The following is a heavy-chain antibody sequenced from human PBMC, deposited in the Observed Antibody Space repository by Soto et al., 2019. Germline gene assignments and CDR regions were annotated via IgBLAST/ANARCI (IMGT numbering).Heavy chain of an antibody. V-gene: IGHV1-69*13. D-gene: IGHD5-12*01. CDR1: GGTFSSYA. J-gene: IGHJ4*02. CDR2: IIPIFGTA. CDR3: ARSQRDGYNHEFDY. Sequence: GASVKVSCKASGGTFSSYAISWVRQAPGQGLEWMGGIIPIFGTANYAQKFQGRVTITADESTSTAYMELSSLRSEDTAVYYCARSQRDGYNHEFDYWGQGTLVTVSS.